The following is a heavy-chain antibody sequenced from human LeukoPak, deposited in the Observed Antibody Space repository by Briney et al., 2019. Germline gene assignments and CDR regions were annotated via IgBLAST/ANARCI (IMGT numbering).Heavy chain of an antibody. D-gene: IGHD3-22*01. CDR1: GGTFSSYD. Sequence: ASVKVSCKASGGTFSSYDIRWVRQAPGQGLEWMGTINPSGGSTSYAQKFQGRVTMTRDTSTSTVYMELNSLRAEDTAVYYCARVRTSYDSSGYIDYWGQGILVTVSS. V-gene: IGHV1-46*01. J-gene: IGHJ4*02. CDR2: INPSGGST. CDR3: ARVRTSYDSSGYIDY.